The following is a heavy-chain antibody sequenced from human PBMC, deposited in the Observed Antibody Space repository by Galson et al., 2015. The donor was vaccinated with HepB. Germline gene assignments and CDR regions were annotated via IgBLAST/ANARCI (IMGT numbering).Heavy chain of an antibody. D-gene: IGHD2-2*01. CDR1: GFTFSIYA. CDR3: ARQLGYCSSTSCYPAAFDI. V-gene: IGHV3-23*01. J-gene: IGHJ3*02. CDR2: ISGNGGDT. Sequence: SLRLSCAASGFTFSIYAMSWVRQAPGKGLEWVSTISGNGGDTYYADSVKGRFTVSRDNSKNTLYLHMTSLRAEDTALYYCARQLGYCSSTSCYPAAFDIWGQGTMVTVSS.